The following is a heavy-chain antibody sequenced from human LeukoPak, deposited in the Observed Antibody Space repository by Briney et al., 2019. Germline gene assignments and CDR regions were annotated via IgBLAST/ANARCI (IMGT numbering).Heavy chain of an antibody. V-gene: IGHV3-30-3*01. D-gene: IGHD5-12*01. CDR3: ARDSGYDGRPPYYFDY. J-gene: IGHJ4*02. CDR2: ISYDGSNK. Sequence: PGGSLRLSCAASGFTFSSYAMHWVRQAPGKGLEWVAVISYDGSNKYYADSVKGRFTISRDNSKNTLYLQMNSLRAEDTAVYYCARDSGYDGRPPYYFDYWGQGTLVTASS. CDR1: GFTFSSYA.